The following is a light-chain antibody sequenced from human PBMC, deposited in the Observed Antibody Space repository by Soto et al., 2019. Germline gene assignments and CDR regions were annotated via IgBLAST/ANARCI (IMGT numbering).Light chain of an antibody. Sequence: ELVLTQSPGTLSLSPGEKATLSCRASQSVSSNYLAWYQQKPGQAPRLLIYGASSRATGIPDRFSGSGSETDFTLTISRLEPEDFAVYYCQQYGKTTWTFGQGTKVEIK. CDR1: QSVSSNY. CDR2: GAS. V-gene: IGKV3-20*01. J-gene: IGKJ1*01. CDR3: QQYGKTTWT.